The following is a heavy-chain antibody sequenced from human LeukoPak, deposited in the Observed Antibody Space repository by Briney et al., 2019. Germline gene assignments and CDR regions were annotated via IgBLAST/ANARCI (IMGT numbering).Heavy chain of an antibody. Sequence: SQTLSLTCTVSGGSIGSGSYYGTWIRQPAGKGLEWIGRIYTSGSTNYNPSLKSRVNISIDTSKNQFSLNLISVTAADTAVYYCARGSDCTTSTCYDIRQNWCDPWGQGTLVTVSS. CDR2: IYTSGST. D-gene: IGHD2-2*01. CDR1: GGSIGSGSYY. V-gene: IGHV4-61*02. J-gene: IGHJ5*02. CDR3: ARGSDCTTSTCYDIRQNWCDP.